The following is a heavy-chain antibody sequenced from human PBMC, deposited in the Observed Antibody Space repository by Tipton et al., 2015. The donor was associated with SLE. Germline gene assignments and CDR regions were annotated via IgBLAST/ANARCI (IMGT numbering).Heavy chain of an antibody. J-gene: IGHJ5*02. V-gene: IGHV4-59*12. CDR1: GGSISSYY. D-gene: IGHD1-26*01. Sequence: LRLSYTVSGGSISSYYWSWIRQPPGKGLEWIGYIYYSGSTNYNPSLKSRVTISVDTSKNQFSLKVSSVIAADTAVYYCARVGASGSLNWFDPWGQGTLVTVSS. CDR2: IYYSGST. CDR3: ARVGASGSLNWFDP.